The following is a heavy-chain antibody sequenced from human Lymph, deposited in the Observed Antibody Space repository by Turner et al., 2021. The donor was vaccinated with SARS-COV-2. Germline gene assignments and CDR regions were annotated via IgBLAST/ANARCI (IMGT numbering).Heavy chain of an antibody. CDR1: GFNFSSYG. CDR2: IWYDGINK. Sequence: QVQLVESGGGVVQPGRSLRLSCAASGFNFSSYGMHWVRQAPGKVLEWVAVIWYDGINKYYADSVKGRFTISRDNSKNTLYLQMNSLRAEDTAVYYCSRVKGYNGYDLRYYYVMDVWGQGTTVTVSS. V-gene: IGHV3-33*01. J-gene: IGHJ6*02. D-gene: IGHD5-12*01. CDR3: SRVKGYNGYDLRYYYVMDV.